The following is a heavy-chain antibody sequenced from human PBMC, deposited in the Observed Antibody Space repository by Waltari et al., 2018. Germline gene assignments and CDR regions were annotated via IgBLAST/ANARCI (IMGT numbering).Heavy chain of an antibody. J-gene: IGHJ4*02. CDR1: GFTFSSYA. V-gene: IGHV3-23*03. CDR3: AKGSVVAATGASIDY. D-gene: IGHD2-15*01. Sequence: EVQLLESGGGLVQPGGSLRLSCAASGFTFSSYAMSWVRQAPGKGLEWVSVIYSGGSTYYADSVKGRFTISRDNSKNTLYLQMNSLRAEDTAVYYCAKGSVVAATGASIDYWGQGTLVTVSS. CDR2: IYSGGST.